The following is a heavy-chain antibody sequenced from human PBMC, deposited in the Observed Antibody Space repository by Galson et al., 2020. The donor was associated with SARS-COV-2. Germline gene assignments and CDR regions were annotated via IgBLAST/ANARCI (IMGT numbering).Heavy chain of an antibody. D-gene: IGHD4-17*01. CDR3: AKESYGEANVDDYYYYYGMDV. CDR2: ISYDGSNK. V-gene: IGHV3-30*18. CDR1: GFTLNSYG. J-gene: IGHJ6*02. Sequence: VKLSCAASGFTLNSYGMHWVRQAPGKGLEWVAVISYDGSNKYYADSVKGRFTISRDNSKNTLYLQMNSLRAEDTAVYYFAKESYGEANVDDYYYYYGMDVWGQGTTVTVSS.